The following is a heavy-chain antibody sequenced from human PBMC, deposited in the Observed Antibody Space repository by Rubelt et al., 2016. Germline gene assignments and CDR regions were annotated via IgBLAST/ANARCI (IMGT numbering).Heavy chain of an antibody. D-gene: IGHD1-1*01. CDR3: ARGEYKYGMLGMDV. CDR1: GFTFGDYT. V-gene: IGHV3-66*02. Sequence: EVQLVESGGGLVQPGRSLRLSCTASGFTFGDYTVSWVRQAPGKGLEWVSVIYSGDNSYYADSEKGRFTISRDISENTRYLQMSSLRAADTAVYYCARGEYKYGMLGMDVWGQGTTVTVSS. CDR2: IYSGDNS. J-gene: IGHJ6*02.